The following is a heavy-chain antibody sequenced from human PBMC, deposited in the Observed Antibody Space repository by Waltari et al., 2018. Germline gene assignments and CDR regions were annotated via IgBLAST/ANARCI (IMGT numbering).Heavy chain of an antibody. CDR3: ARDGSDYYGMDV. J-gene: IGHJ6*02. CDR1: GFTFRSHG. D-gene: IGHD2-15*01. CDR2: IWYDGSNK. Sequence: QVQLVESGGGVVQPGRSLRLSCAASGFTFRSHGMHWVRQAPGKGLEWVAVIWYDGSNKYYADSVKGRFTISRDNSKNTLYLQMNSLRAEDTAVYYCARDGSDYYGMDVWGQGTTVTVSS. V-gene: IGHV3-33*01.